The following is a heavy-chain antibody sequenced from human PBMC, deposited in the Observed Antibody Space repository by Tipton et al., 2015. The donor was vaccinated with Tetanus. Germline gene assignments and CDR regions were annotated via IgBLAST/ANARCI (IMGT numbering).Heavy chain of an antibody. D-gene: IGHD4-17*01. CDR3: ARGEAYGDYPAMYFFDN. J-gene: IGHJ4*02. Sequence: TLSLTCTVSGDSLSNGDYYWSWIRQPPGKGLESIGYIYYSGSTYYNPSLKSRVTISVDTSKNQFSLKLTSVTAADTAVYYCARGEAYGDYPAMYFFDNWGQGTLLTVSS. CDR1: GDSLSNGDYY. V-gene: IGHV4-30-4*01. CDR2: IYYSGST.